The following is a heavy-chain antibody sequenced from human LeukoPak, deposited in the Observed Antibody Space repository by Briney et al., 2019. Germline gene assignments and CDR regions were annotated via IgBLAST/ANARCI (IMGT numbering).Heavy chain of an antibody. V-gene: IGHV3-33*08. CDR3: ARNIAAAAYFDL. Sequence: GGSLRLSCAASGFTFSSYEMNWVRQAPGKGLEWVAVIWYDGSDKYYADSVKGRFTISRDNSKNTLYLLMNTLRAEDTAVYYCARNIAAAAYFDLWGRGTLVTVSS. J-gene: IGHJ2*01. CDR2: IWYDGSDK. CDR1: GFTFSSYE. D-gene: IGHD6-13*01.